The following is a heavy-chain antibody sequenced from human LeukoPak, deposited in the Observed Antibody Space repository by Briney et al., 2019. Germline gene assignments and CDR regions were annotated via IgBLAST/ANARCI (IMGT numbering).Heavy chain of an antibody. CDR3: ARRRSVYGDFQPVVY. J-gene: IGHJ4*02. Sequence: SETLSLTCAVSGGSISSGGYSWSWIRQPPGKGLEWIGYIYHSGSTYYNPSLKSRVTISVDRSKNQFSLKLSSVTAADTAVYYCARRRSVYGDFQPVVYWGQGTLVTVSS. D-gene: IGHD4-17*01. V-gene: IGHV4-30-2*01. CDR2: IYHSGST. CDR1: GGSISSGGYS.